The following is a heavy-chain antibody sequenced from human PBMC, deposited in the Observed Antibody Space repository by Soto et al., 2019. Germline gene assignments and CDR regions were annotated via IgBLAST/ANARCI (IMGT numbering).Heavy chain of an antibody. CDR1: GGTFSSYA. D-gene: IGHD3-10*01. J-gene: IGHJ3*02. CDR3: ATGEHYYGSGSPKAFDI. Sequence: ASVKVSCKASGGTFSSYAISWVRQAPGQGLEWMGGIIPIFGTANYAQKFQGRVTITADESTSTAYMELSSLRSEDTAVYYCATGEHYYGSGSPKAFDIWGQGTMVTVSS. V-gene: IGHV1-69*13. CDR2: IIPIFGTA.